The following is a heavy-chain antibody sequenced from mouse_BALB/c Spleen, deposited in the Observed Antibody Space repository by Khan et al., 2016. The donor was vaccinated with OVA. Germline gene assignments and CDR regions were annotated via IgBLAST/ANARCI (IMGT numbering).Heavy chain of an antibody. CDR1: GYTFTSYW. CDR3: ARSKKIVATYFDY. D-gene: IGHD1-1*01. CDR2: TNPTNGRT. Sequence: QVQLQQSGAELVKAGASVKMSCKASGYTFTSYWMHWVKQRLGQGLEWFAETNPTNGRTYYNEKFKSKATLTVDKSSSTAYMLLSDPICEDSAVYYCARSKKIVATYFDYWGQGTTLTVSS. J-gene: IGHJ2*01. V-gene: IGHV1S81*02.